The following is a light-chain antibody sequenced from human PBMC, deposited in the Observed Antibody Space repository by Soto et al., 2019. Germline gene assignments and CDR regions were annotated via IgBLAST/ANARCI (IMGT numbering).Light chain of an antibody. J-gene: IGKJ5*01. CDR3: QRIT. V-gene: IGKV3-20*01. CDR1: QTVTSRY. Sequence: LLTQSPDTLSLSPGERATLSCRASQTVTSRYLAWYKQKPGQAPRLLIYGASNRETGIPDRFSGSGYGTDFTLTISRLEPEDSAVYYCQRITFGQGTRLEIK. CDR2: GAS.